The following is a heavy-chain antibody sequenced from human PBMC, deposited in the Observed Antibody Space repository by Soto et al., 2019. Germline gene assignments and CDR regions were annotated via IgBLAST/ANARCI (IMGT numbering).Heavy chain of an antibody. J-gene: IGHJ4*02. CDR2: ISGNGYSA. Sequence: GSLRLSCEASVLTFDDYAMTWVRQSPGKGLEWVSSISGNGYSAYYADSVKGRFTISRDKSKNTVSLQMDSLRAEDTAVYYCAKDRKQLWSDFDYWGQGTLVTVSS. CDR3: AKDRKQLWSDFDY. D-gene: IGHD1-1*01. V-gene: IGHV3-23*01. CDR1: VLTFDDYA.